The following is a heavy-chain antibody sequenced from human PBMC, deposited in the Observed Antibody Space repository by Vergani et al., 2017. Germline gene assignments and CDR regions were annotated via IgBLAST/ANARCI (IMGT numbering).Heavy chain of an antibody. CDR2: ISYDGSKT. CDR3: AGXVWDCSGISCFLRAGEFYYMDV. J-gene: IGHJ6*03. V-gene: IGHV3-33*05. Sequence: QVQLVESGGGVVQPGTSLRLSCEASGFKFSQFGMHWVRQGPGKGLEWVAFISYDGSKTQYADSEKGRVTISRDNSKNTVGREMSSLRVDDTETYYCAGXVWDCSGISCFLRAGEFYYMDVWGQGTTVTVSS. D-gene: IGHD3-16*01. CDR1: GFKFSQFG.